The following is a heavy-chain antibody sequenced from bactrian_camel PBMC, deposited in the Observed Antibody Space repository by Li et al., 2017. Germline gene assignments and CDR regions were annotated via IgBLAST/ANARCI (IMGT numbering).Heavy chain of an antibody. Sequence: QLVESGGGSVQAGGSLTLSCAASGYTHSSSCLGWFRMPPGKEREGVAAIYTGGGGGSTYYADSVKGRFTISQDNAKTTVYLQMNSLKPEDTAMYYCAADISYGGSWCLTHLQKRLGYRDNYWGQGTQVTVS. CDR3: AADISYGGSWCLTHLQKRLGYRDNY. V-gene: IGHV3S25*01. D-gene: IGHD6*01. J-gene: IGHJ4*01. CDR1: GYTHSSSC. CDR2: IYTGGGGGST.